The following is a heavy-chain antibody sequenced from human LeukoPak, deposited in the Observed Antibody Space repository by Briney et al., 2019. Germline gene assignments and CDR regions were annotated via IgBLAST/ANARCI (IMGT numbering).Heavy chain of an antibody. CDR3: AKPDSSSWDQGFDY. J-gene: IGHJ4*02. D-gene: IGHD6-13*01. Sequence: PGGSLRLSCAASGFNFSSYGMHWVRQAPGKGLEWVAVISYDGSNKYYADSVKGRFTISRDNSKNTLYLQMNSLRAEDTAVYYCAKPDSSSWDQGFDYWGQGTLVTVSS. V-gene: IGHV3-30*18. CDR1: GFNFSSYG. CDR2: ISYDGSNK.